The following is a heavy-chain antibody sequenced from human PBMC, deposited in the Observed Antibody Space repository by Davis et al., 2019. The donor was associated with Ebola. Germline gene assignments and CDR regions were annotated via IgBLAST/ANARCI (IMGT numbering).Heavy chain of an antibody. J-gene: IGHJ4*02. CDR2: IDPSDSYS. Sequence: GESLKISCKGSGYSFSSYWINWVRQMPGKGLEWMGRIDPSDSYSNYSPSFQGHVTISADKSISTAYLQWSSLKASDTAMYYCAITAMGTFFDYWGQGTLVTVSS. CDR3: AITAMGTFFDY. D-gene: IGHD5-18*01. CDR1: GYSFSSYW. V-gene: IGHV5-10-1*01.